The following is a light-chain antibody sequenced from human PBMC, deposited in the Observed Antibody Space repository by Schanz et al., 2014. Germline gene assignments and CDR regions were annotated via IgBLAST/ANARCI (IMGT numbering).Light chain of an antibody. CDR1: QSVRSTY. J-gene: IGKJ2*01. V-gene: IGKV3-20*01. CDR2: GAS. CDR3: QQYVTTPYT. Sequence: PGERATLSCRTSQSVRSTYLAWYQQKPGQAPRLLIYGASNRATGIPDRFSGSESGTDFTLTISRLEPEDFAVYYCQQYVTTPYTFGQGTKVEIE.